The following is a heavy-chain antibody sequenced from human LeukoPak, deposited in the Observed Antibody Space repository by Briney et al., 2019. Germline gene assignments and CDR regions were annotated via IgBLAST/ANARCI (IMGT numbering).Heavy chain of an antibody. V-gene: IGHV1-8*03. CDR3: ARGLAYSSGWDRASWGN. J-gene: IGHJ4*02. D-gene: IGHD6-19*01. Sequence: RASVKVSCKASGYTFTSYDINWVRQATGQGLEWMGWMNPNSGNTGYAQKFQGRVTITRNTSISTAYMELSSLRSEDTAVYYCARGLAYSSGWDRASWGNWGQGTLVTVSS. CDR2: MNPNSGNT. CDR1: GYTFTSYD.